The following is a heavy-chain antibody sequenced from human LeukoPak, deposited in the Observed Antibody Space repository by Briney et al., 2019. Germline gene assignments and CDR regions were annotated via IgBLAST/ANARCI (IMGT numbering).Heavy chain of an antibody. CDR2: IYYTVTT. V-gene: IGHV4-59*01. D-gene: IGHD4-17*01. J-gene: IGHJ6*02. CDR1: VVSISIYY. CDR3: ASEDPQTTVPEGMDV. Sequence: SETLSLTCSVSVVSISIYYWSCSPHSPGKGLEWSGYIYYTVTTNYNPSPRRRVTISVETSRNQFSLRLSSVTAADTAVYYCASEDPQTTVPEGMDVWGHGTTVIVSS.